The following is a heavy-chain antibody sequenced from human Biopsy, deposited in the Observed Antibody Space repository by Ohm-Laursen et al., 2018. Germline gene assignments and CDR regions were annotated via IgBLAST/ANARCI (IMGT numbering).Heavy chain of an antibody. J-gene: IGHJ6*03. Sequence: SLRLSCSASGFTFSGYGMHWVRQAPGKGLEWVAVICYDGTDKFYADSVKGRFTISRDNSKNTLYLHMNSLRAADTAVYYCARDRYYGSENYFSHYNMDVWGQGTTVTVSS. V-gene: IGHV3-33*01. CDR1: GFTFSGYG. D-gene: IGHD3-10*01. CDR3: ARDRYYGSENYFSHYNMDV. CDR2: ICYDGTDK.